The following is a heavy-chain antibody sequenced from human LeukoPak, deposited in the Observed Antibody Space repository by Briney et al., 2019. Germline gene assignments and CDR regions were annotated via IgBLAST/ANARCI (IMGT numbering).Heavy chain of an antibody. CDR2: IYYSGST. D-gene: IGHD3-16*01. Sequence: PSETLSLTCTVSGGSISSYYWSWTRQSPRKGLEWIGYIYYSGSTNYNPSLKSRVTISIDLSKNQFSLKLSSVTAADTAVYYCARHSWFGDFDYWGQGTLVTVSS. CDR3: ARHSWFGDFDY. J-gene: IGHJ4*02. V-gene: IGHV4-59*08. CDR1: GGSISSYY.